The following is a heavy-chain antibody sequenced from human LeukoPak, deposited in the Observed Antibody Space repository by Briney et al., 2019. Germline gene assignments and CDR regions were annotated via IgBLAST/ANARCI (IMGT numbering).Heavy chain of an antibody. CDR1: GGSFSGYY. V-gene: IGHV4-31*11. CDR2: IYYSGST. Sequence: SETLSLTCAVYGGSFSGYYWSWIRQRPGKGLEWIGYIYYSGSTYYNPSLKSRVTISVDTSKNQFSLKLSSVTAADTAVYYCARERTVTNWFDPWGQGTLVTVSS. CDR3: ARERTVTNWFDP. J-gene: IGHJ5*02. D-gene: IGHD4-17*01.